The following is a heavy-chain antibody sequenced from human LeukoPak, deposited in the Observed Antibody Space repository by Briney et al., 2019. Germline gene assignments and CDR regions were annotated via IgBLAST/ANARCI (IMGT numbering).Heavy chain of an antibody. D-gene: IGHD4-11*01. V-gene: IGHV3-15*01. Sequence: GESLRLSCAASGFTFSNAWMSWVRQAPGKGLEWVGRIKSKTDGGTTDYAAPVKGRFTISRDDSKNTLYLQMNSLKTEDTAVYYCTTDGYSNYAYYYYYMDVWGKGTTVTVSS. CDR3: TTDGYSNYAYYYYYMDV. CDR2: IKSKTDGGTT. J-gene: IGHJ6*03. CDR1: GFTFSNAW.